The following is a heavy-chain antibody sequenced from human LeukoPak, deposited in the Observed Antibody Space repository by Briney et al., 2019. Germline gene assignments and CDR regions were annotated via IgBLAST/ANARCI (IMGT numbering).Heavy chain of an antibody. CDR2: IWYDGSNK. CDR3: ARDRSGSAADY. D-gene: IGHD6-19*01. CDR1: GFTFSSYG. J-gene: IGHJ4*02. Sequence: PGGSLRLSCAASGFTFSSYGMHWVRQAPGKGLEWVAVIWYDGSNKYYADSVKGRFTISRDNSKNTLYLQMNSLRAEDTAVYYCARDRSGSAADYWGQGTLVTVSS. V-gene: IGHV3-33*01.